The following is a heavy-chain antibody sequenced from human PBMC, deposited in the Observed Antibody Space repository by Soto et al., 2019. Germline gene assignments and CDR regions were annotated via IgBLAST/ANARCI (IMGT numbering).Heavy chain of an antibody. V-gene: IGHV5-10-1*03. Sequence: EVQLVQSGAEVKKPGESLRISCKGSGYSFTSYWISWVRQMPGKGLEWMGRIDPSDSYTNYSPSFQGHVTISADKSISTAYLQWSSLKASDTAMYYCARHQGAAPHYYYGMDVWGQGTTVTVSS. CDR3: ARHQGAAPHYYYGMDV. CDR1: GYSFTSYW. CDR2: IDPSDSYT. D-gene: IGHD6-6*01. J-gene: IGHJ6*02.